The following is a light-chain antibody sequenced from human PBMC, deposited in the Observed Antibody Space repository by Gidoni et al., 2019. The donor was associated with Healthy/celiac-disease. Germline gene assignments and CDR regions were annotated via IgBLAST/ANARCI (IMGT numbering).Light chain of an antibody. J-gene: IGKJ2*01. Sequence: DIVMTESTLSLRVTPGEPASISCRSSQSLLHSNGYNYLDWYLQKPGQSPQLLIYLASNRASGVPDRFSGSGSGTDFTLKISRVEAEDVGVYYCMQALQTPPYTFGQGTKLEIK. CDR1: QSLLHSNGYNY. V-gene: IGKV2-28*01. CDR3: MQALQTPPYT. CDR2: LAS.